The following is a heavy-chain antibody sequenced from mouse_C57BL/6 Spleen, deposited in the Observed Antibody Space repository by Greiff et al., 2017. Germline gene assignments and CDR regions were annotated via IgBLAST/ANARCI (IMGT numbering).Heavy chain of an antibody. J-gene: IGHJ3*01. Sequence: DVKLVESGGGLVKPGGSLKLSCAASGFTFSSYAMSWVRQTPEKRLEWVATISDGGSYTYYPDNVKGRFTISRDNAKNNLYLQMSHLKSEDTAMYYCAREETTGGAYWGQGTLVTVSA. D-gene: IGHD1-1*01. CDR2: ISDGGSYT. V-gene: IGHV5-4*01. CDR1: GFTFSSYA. CDR3: AREETTGGAY.